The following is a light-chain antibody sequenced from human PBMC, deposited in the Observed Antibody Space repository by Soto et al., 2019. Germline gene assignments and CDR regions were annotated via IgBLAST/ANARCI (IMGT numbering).Light chain of an antibody. CDR3: QQYYSYPIT. V-gene: IGKV1-8*01. CDR2: AAS. Sequence: IPITQSPSSLSASFRDRGTVTWRASQGIGSWLAWYQQKPGKAPKLLIYAASTLQSGVPSRFSGSGSGTDFTLTISCLQSEDFATYYCQQYYSYPITFGQGTGLEIK. CDR1: QGIGSW. J-gene: IGKJ5*01.